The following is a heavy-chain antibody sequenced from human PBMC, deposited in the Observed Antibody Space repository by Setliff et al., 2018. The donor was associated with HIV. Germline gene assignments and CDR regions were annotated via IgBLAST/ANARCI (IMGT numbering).Heavy chain of an antibody. CDR1: GGSISSSSYY. V-gene: IGHV4-39*07. D-gene: IGHD3-10*01. J-gene: IGHJ3*02. CDR3: AREGGKLWFGELLYAFDI. Sequence: PSETLSLTCTVSGGSISSSSYYWGWIRQPPGKGLEWIGRIYTSGSTNYNPSLKSRVTISVDTSKNQFSLKLSSVTAADTAVYYCAREGGKLWFGELLYAFDIWGQGTMVTVSS. CDR2: IYTSGST.